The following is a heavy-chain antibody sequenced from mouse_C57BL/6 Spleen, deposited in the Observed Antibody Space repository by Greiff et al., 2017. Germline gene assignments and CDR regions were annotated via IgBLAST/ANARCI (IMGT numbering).Heavy chain of an antibody. CDR2: INPGSGGT. D-gene: IGHD2-1*01. Sequence: VQLQQSGAELVRPGTSVKVSCKASGYAFTNYLIEWVKQRPGQGLEWIGVINPGSGGTNYNEKFKGKATLTADKSSSTAYMQLSSLTSEDSAVYFCARSDLPGAMDYWGQGTSVTVSS. J-gene: IGHJ4*01. CDR3: ARSDLPGAMDY. CDR1: GYAFTNYL. V-gene: IGHV1-54*01.